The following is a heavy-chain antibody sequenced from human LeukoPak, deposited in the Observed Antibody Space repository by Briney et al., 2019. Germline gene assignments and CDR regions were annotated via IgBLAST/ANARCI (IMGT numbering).Heavy chain of an antibody. CDR3: ARDPDSGYDYYYYGMDV. CDR2: ISSSSSTI. V-gene: IGHV3-48*02. J-gene: IGHJ6*02. Sequence: GGSLRLSCAASGFTSSSYSMNWVRQAPGKGLEWVSYISSSSSTIYYADSVKGRFTISRDNAKNSLYLQMNSLRDEDTAVYYCARDPDSGYDYYYYGMDVWGQGTTVTVSS. D-gene: IGHD5-12*01. CDR1: GFTSSSYS.